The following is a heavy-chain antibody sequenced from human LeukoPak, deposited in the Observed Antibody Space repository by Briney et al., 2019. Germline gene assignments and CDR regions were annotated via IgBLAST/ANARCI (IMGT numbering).Heavy chain of an antibody. CDR3: ARMRCSGGSCYPRGAFDI. V-gene: IGHV4-59*01. CDR1: GGSISSYY. J-gene: IGHJ3*02. Sequence: SETLSLTCTVSGGSISSYYWSWIRQPPGKGLEWIGYIYYSGSTNYNPSLKSRVTISVDTSKNQFSLKLSSVTAADTAVYYCARMRCSGGSCYPRGAFDIWGQGTMVTVSS. D-gene: IGHD2-15*01. CDR2: IYYSGST.